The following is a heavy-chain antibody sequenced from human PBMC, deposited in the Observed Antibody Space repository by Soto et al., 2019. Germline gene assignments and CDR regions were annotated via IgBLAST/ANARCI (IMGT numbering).Heavy chain of an antibody. D-gene: IGHD5-12*01. Sequence: QITLRESGPTLVKPTQTLTLTCSFSGFSLNTPGVGVAWIRQPPGKALEWLALIYWDDEKRYSPTLRGMLSISKATPRNLVVLTMNNMNPVDTATYYCAHRPAAYSGYDLAYWGLGSLVIVSS. V-gene: IGHV2-5*02. J-gene: IGHJ4*01. CDR3: AHRPAAYSGYDLAY. CDR2: IYWDDEK. CDR1: GFSLNTPGVG.